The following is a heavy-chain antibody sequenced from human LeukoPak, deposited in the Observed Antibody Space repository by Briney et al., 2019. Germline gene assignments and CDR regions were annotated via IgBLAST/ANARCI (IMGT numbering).Heavy chain of an antibody. CDR2: ISGSGGST. CDR3: AKDPGGQSLYYSYGMDA. V-gene: IGHV3-23*01. Sequence: PGGSLRLSCAASGFTFSSYAMTWVRQAPGKGLEWVSGISGSGGSTYYADSVKGRFTISRDNSKNTLSLQLNSLRAEDTAVYYCAKDPGGQSLYYSYGMDAWGRGTTVTVSS. CDR1: GFTFSSYA. D-gene: IGHD4-23*01. J-gene: IGHJ6*02.